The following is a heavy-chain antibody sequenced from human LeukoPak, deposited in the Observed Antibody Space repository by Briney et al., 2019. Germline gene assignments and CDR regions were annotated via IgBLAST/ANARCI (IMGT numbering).Heavy chain of an antibody. J-gene: IGHJ4*02. CDR1: GFTFSTYA. CDR3: AKHTGGDCYSGFDY. Sequence: GGPLRLSCAASGFTFSTYAMSWVRQAPGKGLEWVSGISGSGGSTYYADSVRGRLTIPRDNSKDTLYLQMNSLRAEDTAVYYCAKHTGGDCYSGFDYWGQGALVPVSS. CDR2: ISGSGGST. D-gene: IGHD2-21*02. V-gene: IGHV3-23*01.